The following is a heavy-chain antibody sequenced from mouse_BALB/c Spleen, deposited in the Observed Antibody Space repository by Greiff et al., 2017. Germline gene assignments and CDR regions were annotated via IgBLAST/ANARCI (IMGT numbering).Heavy chain of an antibody. CDR1: GFSLTSYG. Sequence: QVQLKQSGPGLVAPSQSLSITCTVSGFSLTSYGVHWVRQPPGKGLEWLGVIWAGGSTNYNSALMSRLSISKDNSKSQVFLKMNSLQTDDTAMYYCARDGHYYGYNYFDYWGQGTTLTVSS. CDR2: IWAGGST. D-gene: IGHD1-2*01. J-gene: IGHJ2*01. V-gene: IGHV2-9*02. CDR3: ARDGHYYGYNYFDY.